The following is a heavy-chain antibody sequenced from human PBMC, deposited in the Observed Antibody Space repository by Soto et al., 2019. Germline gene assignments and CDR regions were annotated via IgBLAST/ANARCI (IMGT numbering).Heavy chain of an antibody. CDR2: IDPSDSYT. CDR1: GYSFTSYW. D-gene: IGHD1-26*01. J-gene: IGHJ6*02. CDR3: AREPATPYYYYGMDV. V-gene: IGHV5-10-1*01. Sequence: ESLQISCKGSGYSFTSYWINWVRQMPGKGLEWMGRIDPSDSYTNYRPSFQGHVTISVDKSISTAYLQWSSLKASDTAMYYCAREPATPYYYYGMDVWGQGTTVTVSS.